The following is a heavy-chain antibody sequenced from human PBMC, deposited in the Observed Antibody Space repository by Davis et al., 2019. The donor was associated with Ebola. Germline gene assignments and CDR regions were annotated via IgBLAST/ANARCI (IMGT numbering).Heavy chain of an antibody. Sequence: GESLKIPCNGSGYSFTTLWIGWVRQMPGKGLEWMGIIYPGDSDTRYSPSFQGQVTISADKSIGTAYLQWSSLKASDTAMYYCARPRDYGDYAADYWGQGTLVTVSS. CDR1: GYSFTTLW. CDR3: ARPRDYGDYAADY. V-gene: IGHV5-51*01. J-gene: IGHJ4*02. CDR2: IYPGDSDT. D-gene: IGHD4-17*01.